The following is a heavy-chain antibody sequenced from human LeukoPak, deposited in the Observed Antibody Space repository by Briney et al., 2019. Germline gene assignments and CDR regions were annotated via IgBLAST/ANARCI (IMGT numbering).Heavy chain of an antibody. V-gene: IGHV3-7*01. CDR1: GFSFGTYW. CDR3: ARDPYGGTYGAFDI. J-gene: IGHJ3*02. CDR2: IKEDGSEK. Sequence: PGGSLRLSCAASGFSFGTYWMTWVRQSPGKGLERVANIKEDGSEKVYVDSVKGRFTISKDNAKNLLYLQMNTLRVDDSAIYYCARDPYGGTYGAFDIWGRGTMVSISS. D-gene: IGHD1-26*01.